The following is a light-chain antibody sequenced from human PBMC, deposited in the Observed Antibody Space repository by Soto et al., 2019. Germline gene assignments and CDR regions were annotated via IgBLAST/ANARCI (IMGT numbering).Light chain of an antibody. V-gene: IGKV3-11*01. CDR2: DAS. Sequence: EIVLTQSPATLSLSPGERATLSCRASQSVSSYLAWYQQKPGQAPRLLIYDASNRATGIPARFSGSGSGTDFTLTISSLEPEDFAVYYCHQRSNRPPWTFGQGTKVEIK. J-gene: IGKJ1*01. CDR3: HQRSNRPPWT. CDR1: QSVSSY.